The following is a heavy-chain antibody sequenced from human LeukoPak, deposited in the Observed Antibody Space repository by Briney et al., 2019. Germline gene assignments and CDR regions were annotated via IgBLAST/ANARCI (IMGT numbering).Heavy chain of an antibody. Sequence: SQTLSLTCAISGDTVSSNSAAWNWIRQSPSRGLEWLGRTYFRSKWYNDYAESVEGRISINPDTSKNQFSLQLNSVNPEDTAVYYCANFYLDNWSQGSLVTVSS. J-gene: IGHJ4*02. CDR1: GDTVSSNSAA. CDR3: ANFYLDN. CDR2: TYFRSKWYN. D-gene: IGHD2/OR15-2a*01. V-gene: IGHV6-1*01.